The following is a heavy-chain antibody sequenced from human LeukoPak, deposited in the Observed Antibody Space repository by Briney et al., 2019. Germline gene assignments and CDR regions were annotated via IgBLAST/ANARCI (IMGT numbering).Heavy chain of an antibody. CDR2: ITSSSSYI. Sequence: GGSLRLSCAASGFTFSTYSMTWVRQAPGKGLEWVSSITSSSSYIYYADSVKGRFTISRDNAKSSLYLQMNSLRAEDTAVYHCAKGDYYDILTGYIDYWGQGTLVTVSS. J-gene: IGHJ4*02. CDR1: GFTFSTYS. D-gene: IGHD3-9*01. V-gene: IGHV3-21*01. CDR3: AKGDYYDILTGYIDY.